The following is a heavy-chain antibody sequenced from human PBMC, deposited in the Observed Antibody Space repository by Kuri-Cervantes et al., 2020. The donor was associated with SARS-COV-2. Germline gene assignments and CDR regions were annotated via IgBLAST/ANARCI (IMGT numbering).Heavy chain of an antibody. Sequence: ASVKVSCKASGYTFTGYYMHWVRQAPGQGLEWMGWINPNSGGTNYAQKFQGRVTMTRDTSISTAYMELSRLRSDDTAVYYCARDLGPNSSSWQFDIWGQGTMVTDSS. CDR2: INPNSGGT. D-gene: IGHD6-13*01. CDR3: ARDLGPNSSSWQFDI. CDR1: GYTFTGYY. J-gene: IGHJ3*02. V-gene: IGHV1-2*02.